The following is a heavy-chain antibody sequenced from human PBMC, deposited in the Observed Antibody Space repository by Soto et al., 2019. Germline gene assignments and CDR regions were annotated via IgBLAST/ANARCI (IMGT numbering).Heavy chain of an antibody. CDR2: ISYDGSNK. CDR3: AKDGYVPAALGYFDY. D-gene: IGHD2-2*01. CDR1: GFTFSSYG. Sequence: PGGSLRLSCAASGFTFSSYGMHWVRQAPGKGLEWVAVISYDGSNKYYADSVKGRFTISRDNSKNTLYLQMNSLRAEDTAVYYCAKDGYVPAALGYFDYWGQGT. J-gene: IGHJ4*02. V-gene: IGHV3-30*18.